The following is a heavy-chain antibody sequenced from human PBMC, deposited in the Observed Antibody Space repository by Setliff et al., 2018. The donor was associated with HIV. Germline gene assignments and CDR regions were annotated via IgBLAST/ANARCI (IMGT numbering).Heavy chain of an antibody. J-gene: IGHJ3*02. V-gene: IGHV1-18*01. CDR1: GYTFISYD. CDR2: ISAYNGNT. CDR3: ARDHFFSNAFDI. D-gene: IGHD3-3*01. Sequence: ASVKVSCKASGYTFISYDINWVRQAPGQGLEWMGWISAYNGNTRYAQKLQGRVTMTTDASTSTAYMELRSLRSDDTAVYYCARDHFFSNAFDIWGQGTMVTVSS.